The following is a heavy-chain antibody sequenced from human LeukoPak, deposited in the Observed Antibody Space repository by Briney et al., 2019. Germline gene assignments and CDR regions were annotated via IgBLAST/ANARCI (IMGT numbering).Heavy chain of an antibody. J-gene: IGHJ3*02. D-gene: IGHD1-26*01. V-gene: IGHV4-59*11. Sequence: SETLSLTCTVSGGSISSHYWSWIRQPPGKGLEWIGYIYYSGSTNYNPSLKSRVTISVDTSKNQFSLKLSSVTAADTAVYYCAMEYSGSYYGTDAFDIWGQGTMVTVSS. CDR2: IYYSGST. CDR3: AMEYSGSYYGTDAFDI. CDR1: GGSISSHY.